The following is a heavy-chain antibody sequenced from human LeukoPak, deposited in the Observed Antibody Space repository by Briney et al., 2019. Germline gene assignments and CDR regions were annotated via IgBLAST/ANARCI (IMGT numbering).Heavy chain of an antibody. J-gene: IGHJ6*02. CDR1: GFTFGDYA. Sequence: GGSLRLSCTASGFTFGDYAMSWVRQAPGKGLEWVGFIRSKAYGGTTEYAASVKGRFTISRDDSKSIAYLQMNSLKTEDTAVYYCTRYGGQFGDYGMDVWGQGTTVTVSS. V-gene: IGHV3-49*04. CDR2: IRSKAYGGTT. D-gene: IGHD3-16*01. CDR3: TRYGGQFGDYGMDV.